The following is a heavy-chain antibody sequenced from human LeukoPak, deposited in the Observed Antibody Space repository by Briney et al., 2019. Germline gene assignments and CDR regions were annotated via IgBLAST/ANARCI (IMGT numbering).Heavy chain of an antibody. CDR3: ARHRDSSGWYDFDY. CDR1: SGSINSSNYY. V-gene: IGHV4-39*01. J-gene: IGHJ4*02. CDR2: RYYSGST. Sequence: SERLSLTCTVSSGSINSSNYYWGWLRHPPGKGLEWTGSRYYSGSTNYDPSLKSRVSISVDTSTEQFSLKLSSVTPGETAVYYCARHRDSSGWYDFDYWGQGTLVTVSS. D-gene: IGHD6-19*01.